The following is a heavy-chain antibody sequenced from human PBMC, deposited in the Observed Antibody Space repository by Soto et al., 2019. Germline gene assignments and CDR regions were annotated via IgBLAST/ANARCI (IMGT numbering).Heavy chain of an antibody. CDR1: EFTFSSYG. J-gene: IGHJ4*02. V-gene: IGHV3-30*18. Sequence: GGSLRLSCSVSEFTFSSYGMHWVRQAPCKGLEWVAVISHDGSIKYYADSVKGRFSISRDNSKNTLFLQMSGLRVEDTAVYYCAKMPYTGNYYWGIHYWGQGTQVTVSS. CDR3: AKMPYTGNYYWGIHY. D-gene: IGHD1-26*01. CDR2: ISHDGSIK.